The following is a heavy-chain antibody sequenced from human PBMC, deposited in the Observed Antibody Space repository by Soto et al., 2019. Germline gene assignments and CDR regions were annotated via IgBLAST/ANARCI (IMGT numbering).Heavy chain of an antibody. D-gene: IGHD2-21*01. CDR1: GFTFSSHA. CDR3: ASDDEGGRDCDLGY. Sequence: QVQLVESGGGVVQPGRSLRLSCAVSGFTFSSHAMHWVRQAPGKGLEWVTLISSDGSNKYYADSVKGRFTTSRDNSKNKMYLQMNSLRVEDTAVYYCASDDEGGRDCDLGYWGQGALVTVSS. V-gene: IGHV3-30-3*01. CDR2: ISSDGSNK. J-gene: IGHJ4*02.